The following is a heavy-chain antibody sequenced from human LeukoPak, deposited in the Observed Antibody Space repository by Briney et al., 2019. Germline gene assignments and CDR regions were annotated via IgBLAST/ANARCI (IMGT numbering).Heavy chain of an antibody. D-gene: IGHD2-15*01. Sequence: GGSLRLSCVASGFTFSSYAMNWVRQAPGKGLEWVSSIIIRGNYIYYADPVKGRFTISRDNAKNSLYLQMNSLRAEDTALYYCARDPEYCSGGSCLTGQSKSPLDYWGQGTLVTVSS. J-gene: IGHJ4*02. V-gene: IGHV3-21*01. CDR2: IIIRGNYI. CDR3: ARDPEYCSGGSCLTGQSKSPLDY. CDR1: GFTFSSYA.